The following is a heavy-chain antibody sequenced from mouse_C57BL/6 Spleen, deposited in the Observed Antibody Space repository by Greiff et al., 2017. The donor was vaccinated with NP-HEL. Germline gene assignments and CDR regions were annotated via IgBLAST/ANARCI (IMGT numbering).Heavy chain of an antibody. CDR1: GYTFTDYE. J-gene: IGHJ2*01. V-gene: IGHV1-15*01. CDR3: TRSYSNYVLFDY. D-gene: IGHD2-5*01. Sequence: QVQLKQSGAELVRPGASVTLSCKASGYTFTDYEMHWVKQTPVHGLEWIGAIDPETGGTAYNQKFKGKAILTADKSSSTAYMELRSLTSEDSAVYYCTRSYSNYVLFDYWGQGTTLTVSS. CDR2: IDPETGGT.